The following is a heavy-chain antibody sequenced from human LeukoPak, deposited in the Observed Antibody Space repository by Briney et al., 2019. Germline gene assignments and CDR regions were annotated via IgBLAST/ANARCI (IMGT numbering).Heavy chain of an antibody. CDR3: ARGSTVTTTDPNYYYYGMDV. CDR2: INHSGST. V-gene: IGHV4-34*01. D-gene: IGHD4-11*01. CDR1: GGSFGGYC. J-gene: IGHJ6*02. Sequence: SETLSLTCAVYGGSFGGYCWSWIRQPPGKGLEWIGEINHSGSTNYNPSLKSRVTISVDTSKNQFSLKLSSVTAADTAVYYCARGSTVTTTDPNYYYYGMDVWGQGTTVTVSS.